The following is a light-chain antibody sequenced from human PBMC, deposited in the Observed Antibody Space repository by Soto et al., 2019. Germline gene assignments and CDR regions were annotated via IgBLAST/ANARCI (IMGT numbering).Light chain of an antibody. J-gene: IGLJ3*02. CDR3: AAWADSMNGWV. CDR1: SSNIGSNT. V-gene: IGLV1-44*01. Sequence: QSVLTQPPSASGTPGQRVTISCSGSSSNIGSNTVNWYQQLPGTAPKLLIYSNNQRPSGVPDRISGSKSGTSASLAISGLQSEDEADYYCAAWADSMNGWVFGGGTKLTVL. CDR2: SNN.